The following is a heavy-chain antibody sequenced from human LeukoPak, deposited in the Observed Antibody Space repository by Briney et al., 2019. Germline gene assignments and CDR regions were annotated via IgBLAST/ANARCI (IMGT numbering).Heavy chain of an antibody. CDR3: ARDRARIAAAGTIVTYGMDV. CDR2: INHSGST. CDR1: GRSFSGYY. D-gene: IGHD6-13*01. Sequence: PSETLSLTCAVYGRSFSGYYWSWIRQPPGKGLEWIGEINHSGSTNYNPSLKSRVTISVDTSKNQFSLKLSSVTAADTAVYYCARDRARIAAAGTIVTYGMDVWGQGTTVTVSS. J-gene: IGHJ6*02. V-gene: IGHV4-34*01.